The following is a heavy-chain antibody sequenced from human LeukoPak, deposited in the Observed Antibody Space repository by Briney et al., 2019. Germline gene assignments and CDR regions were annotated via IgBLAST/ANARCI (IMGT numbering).Heavy chain of an antibody. Sequence: GGSLRLSCAASGFTFSNAWMSWVRRARGKGLEWVGHIKSKTDGGTTDYAAPVKGRFTISRDDSKNTLYLQMNSLKTEDTAVYYCTTDYSGSYPSLYYWGQGTLVTVSS. CDR1: GFTFSNAW. CDR2: IKSKTDGGTT. V-gene: IGHV3-15*01. CDR3: TTDYSGSYPSLYY. J-gene: IGHJ4*02. D-gene: IGHD1-26*01.